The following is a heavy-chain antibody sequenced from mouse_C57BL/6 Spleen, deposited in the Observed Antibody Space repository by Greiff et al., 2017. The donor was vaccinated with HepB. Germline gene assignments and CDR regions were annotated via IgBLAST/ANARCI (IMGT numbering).Heavy chain of an antibody. CDR2: ISYDGSN. Sequence: EVQLVESGPGLVKPSQSLSLTCSVTGYSITSGYYWNWIRQFPGNKLEWMGYISYDGSNNYNPSLKNRISITRDTSKNQFFLKLNSVTTEDAATYYCARDRLLDYWGQGTSVTVSS. CDR3: ARDRLLDY. J-gene: IGHJ4*01. V-gene: IGHV3-6*01. D-gene: IGHD2-4*01. CDR1: GYSITSGYY.